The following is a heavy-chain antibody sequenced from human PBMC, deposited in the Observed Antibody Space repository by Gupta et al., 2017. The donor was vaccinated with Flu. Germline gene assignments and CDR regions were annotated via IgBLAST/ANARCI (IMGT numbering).Heavy chain of an antibody. CDR1: GFTFSTYG. CDR2: VTSSLNYI. J-gene: IGHJ6*03. V-gene: IGHV3-21*01. Sequence: EVQLVESGGGLVKPGGSLRLSSAASGFTFSTYGMNWVRQAPGKGLEWVSSVTSSLNYIYYADSVKGRFTISRDNAKNSLYLQMNNLRAEDTAVYYCARVWERDYYMDVWGKGTTVTVSS. D-gene: IGHD1-26*01. CDR3: ARVWERDYYMDV.